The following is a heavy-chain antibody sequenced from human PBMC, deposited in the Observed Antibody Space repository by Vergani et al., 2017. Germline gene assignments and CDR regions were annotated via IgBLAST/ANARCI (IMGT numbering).Heavy chain of an antibody. Sequence: QVQLVESGGGVVQPGRSLRLSCAASGFTFSSYGMHWVRQAPGKGLEWVAVIWYDGSNKYYADSVKGRFTISRDNSKNTLYLQINSLRAEDTAVYYCARDDHTALELRDYEYDMDVWGKGTTVTVSS. CDR1: GFTFSSYG. D-gene: IGHD1-7*01. CDR3: ARDDHTALELRDYEYDMDV. V-gene: IGHV3-33*01. CDR2: IWYDGSNK. J-gene: IGHJ6*03.